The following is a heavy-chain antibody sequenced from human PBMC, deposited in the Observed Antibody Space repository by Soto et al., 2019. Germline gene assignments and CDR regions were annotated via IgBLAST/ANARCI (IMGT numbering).Heavy chain of an antibody. V-gene: IGHV4-31*03. CDR3: ARDRPGVVVAATPFGAFDI. D-gene: IGHD2-15*01. CDR1: GGSISSGGYY. Sequence: QVQLQESGPGLVKPSQTLSLTCTVSGGSISSGGYYWSWIRQHPGKGLEWIGYIYYSGSTYYNPSLKSRLTISVDTSKNQFSLKLSSVTAADTAVYYCARDRPGVVVAATPFGAFDIWGQGTMVTVSS. CDR2: IYYSGST. J-gene: IGHJ3*02.